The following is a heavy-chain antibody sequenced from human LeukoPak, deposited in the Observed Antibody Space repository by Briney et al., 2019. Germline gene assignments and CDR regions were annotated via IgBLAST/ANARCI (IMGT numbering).Heavy chain of an antibody. V-gene: IGHV3-23*01. D-gene: IGHD2/OR15-2a*01. CDR1: GFTFSSYA. J-gene: IGHJ6*03. CDR3: AKPTEYGPPSYHYYYMDV. Sequence: GGSLRLSCAASGFTFSSYAMSWVRQAPGKGLEWVSAISGSGGSTYYADSVKGRFTISRDNSKNTLYLQMNSLRAEDTAVYYCAKPTEYGPPSYHYYYMDVWGKGPTVPSSS. CDR2: ISGSGGST.